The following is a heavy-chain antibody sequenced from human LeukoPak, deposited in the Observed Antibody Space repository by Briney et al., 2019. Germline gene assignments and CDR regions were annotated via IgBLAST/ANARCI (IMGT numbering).Heavy chain of an antibody. J-gene: IGHJ4*02. Sequence: SETLSLTCTVSGGSITTYYWSWIRQPPGEGLEWIGYIDYSGSTNYNPSLESRVTISVDTSKNQFSLKLNSVTAADTAVYYCARLNGGSWGQGTLVTVSS. V-gene: IGHV4-59*08. D-gene: IGHD3-16*01. CDR3: ARLNGGS. CDR1: GGSITTYY. CDR2: IDYSGST.